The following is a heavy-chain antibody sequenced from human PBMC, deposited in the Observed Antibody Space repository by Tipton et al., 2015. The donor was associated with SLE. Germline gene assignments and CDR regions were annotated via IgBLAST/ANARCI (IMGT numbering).Heavy chain of an antibody. CDR2: ISSSSSYI. CDR3: ASWLEEAWGVTTY. D-gene: IGHD4-17*01. Sequence: SLRLSCAASGLTFSRFAMNWVRQAPGKGLEWVSAISSSSSYIYYSDSLKGRFTISRDDAKNSLYLQMNGLRAEDTAVYFCASWLEEAWGVTTYWGQGTLVTVSS. V-gene: IGHV3-21*01. J-gene: IGHJ4*02. CDR1: GLTFSRFA.